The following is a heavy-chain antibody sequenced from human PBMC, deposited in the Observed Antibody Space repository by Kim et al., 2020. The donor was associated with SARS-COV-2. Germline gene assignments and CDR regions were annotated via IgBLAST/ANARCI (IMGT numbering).Heavy chain of an antibody. CDR1: GYSFTSYW. Sequence: GESLKISCKGSGYSFTSYWIGWVRQMPGKGLEWMGIIYPGDSDTRYSPSFQGQVTISADKSISTAYLQWSSLKASDTAMYYCARRWSSGWLDSNWFDPWGQGTLVTVSS. CDR3: ARRWSSGWLDSNWFDP. V-gene: IGHV5-51*01. J-gene: IGHJ5*02. D-gene: IGHD6-19*01. CDR2: IYPGDSDT.